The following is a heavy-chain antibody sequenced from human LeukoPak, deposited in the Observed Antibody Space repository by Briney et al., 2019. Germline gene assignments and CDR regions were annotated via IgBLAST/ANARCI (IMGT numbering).Heavy chain of an antibody. CDR2: LNPNSGNT. CDR1: GYTFTSYD. D-gene: IGHD6-13*01. CDR3: ARAQAIAAAGLDFDY. Sequence: GASVKVSCKASGYTFTSYDINWVRQAAGQGLEWMGWLNPNSGNTGYAQNFQGRVTMTRNTSITTAYMELSSLRSEDTAVYYCARAQAIAAAGLDFDYWGQGTLVTVSS. V-gene: IGHV1-8*01. J-gene: IGHJ4*02.